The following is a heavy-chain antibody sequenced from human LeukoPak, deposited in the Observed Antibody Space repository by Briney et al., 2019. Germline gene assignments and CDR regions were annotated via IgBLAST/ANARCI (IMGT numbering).Heavy chain of an antibody. D-gene: IGHD2-21*01. V-gene: IGHV4-61*01. CDR3: ARESRFLSFDY. CDR2: IYYSGST. CDR1: GGSISSSSYY. Sequence: PSETLSLTCTVSGGSISSSSYYWGWIRQPPGKGLEWIGYIYYSGSTNYNPSLKSRVTISVDTSKNQFSLKLSSVTAADTAVYYCARESRFLSFDYWGQGTLVTVSS. J-gene: IGHJ4*02.